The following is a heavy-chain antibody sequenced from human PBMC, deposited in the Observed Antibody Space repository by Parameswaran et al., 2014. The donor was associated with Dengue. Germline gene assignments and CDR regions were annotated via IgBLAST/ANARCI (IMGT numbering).Heavy chain of an antibody. J-gene: IGHJ6*02. CDR2: ISSSSSYI. V-gene: IGHV3-21*01. Sequence: WIRQPPGKGLEWVSSISSSSSYIYYADSVKGRFTISRDNAKNSLYLQMNSLRAEDTAVYYCATVEMATIRSWDYYYYYGMDVWGQGDHGHRLL. CDR3: ATVEMATIRSWDYYYYYGMDV. D-gene: IGHD5-24*01.